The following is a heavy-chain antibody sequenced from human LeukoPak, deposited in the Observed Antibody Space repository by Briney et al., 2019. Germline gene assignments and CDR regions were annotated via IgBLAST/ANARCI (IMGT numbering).Heavy chain of an antibody. J-gene: IGHJ4*02. V-gene: IGHV3-33*05. CDR2: VSYDGSDK. D-gene: IGHD3-22*01. CDR1: GFTFSNYD. Sequence: GGSLRLSCAASGFTFSNYDMYWVRQAPGRGLDWVAVVSYDGSDKYYTDSVKGRFTISRDNSKNTLYLQMTGLRVEDTAVYYCARDSRGPDYWGQGALDTVSS. CDR3: ARDSRGPDY.